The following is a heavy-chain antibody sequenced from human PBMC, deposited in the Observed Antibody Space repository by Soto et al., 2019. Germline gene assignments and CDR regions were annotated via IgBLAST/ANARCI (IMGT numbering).Heavy chain of an antibody. V-gene: IGHV1-58*01. CDR1: GFTFTSSA. CDR3: AAPSDLAYCGGDCSRDAFDS. D-gene: IGHD2-21*02. CDR2: IVVGSGNT. Sequence: SVKVSCKASGFTFTSSAVQWVRQARGQRLEWIGWIVVGSGNTNYAQKFQERVTITRDMSTSTAYMELSSLRSEDTAVYYSAAPSDLAYCGGDCSRDAFDSWGQGTMVTVSS. J-gene: IGHJ3*02.